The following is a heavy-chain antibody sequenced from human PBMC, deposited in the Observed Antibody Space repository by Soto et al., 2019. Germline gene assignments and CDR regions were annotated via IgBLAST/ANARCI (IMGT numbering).Heavy chain of an antibody. V-gene: IGHV4-34*01. Sequence: SETLSLTCAVYGGSFSGYYRSWIRQPPGKGLEWIGEINHSGSTNYNPSLKSRVTISVDTSKNQFSLKLSSVTAADTAVYYCAREPKYSSGWSSPYYYYYGMDVWGQGTTVTVS. D-gene: IGHD6-19*01. CDR2: INHSGST. CDR3: AREPKYSSGWSSPYYYYYGMDV. J-gene: IGHJ6*02. CDR1: GGSFSGYY.